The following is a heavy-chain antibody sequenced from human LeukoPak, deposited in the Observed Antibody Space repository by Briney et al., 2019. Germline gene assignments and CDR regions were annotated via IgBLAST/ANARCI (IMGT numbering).Heavy chain of an antibody. CDR3: ARDCEGYSNYAYAFDI. V-gene: IGHV3-48*01. J-gene: IGHJ3*02. Sequence: GGSLRLSCAASGFTFSRYSLNWVRQAPGKGLGWVSYISSSSSTLHYADSVKGRFTISRDNAENSLYLQMNSLRVEDTAVYYCARDCEGYSNYAYAFDIWGQGTVVTVSS. CDR1: GFTFSRYS. CDR2: ISSSSSTL. D-gene: IGHD4-11*01.